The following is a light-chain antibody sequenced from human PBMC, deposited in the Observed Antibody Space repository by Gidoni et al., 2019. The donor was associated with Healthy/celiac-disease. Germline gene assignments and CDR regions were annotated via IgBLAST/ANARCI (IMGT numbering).Light chain of an antibody. CDR3: SAWDSSLSVVV. CDR1: SNNVGNQG. Sequence: QAWLTQPPSVSTVLRPPATLPCTGNSNNVGNQGAAWQQQHQGHPPKLLSYRNNNRPSGISERFSAYRSGNTASLTITGLKPEDEADYYCSAWDSSLSVVVFGGGTKLTVL. V-gene: IGLV10-54*04. J-gene: IGLJ2*01. CDR2: RNN.